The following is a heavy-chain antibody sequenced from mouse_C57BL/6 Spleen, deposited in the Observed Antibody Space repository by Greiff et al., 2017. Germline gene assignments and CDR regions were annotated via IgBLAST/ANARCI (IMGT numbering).Heavy chain of an antibody. CDR2: IDPSDSYT. J-gene: IGHJ2*01. CDR1: GYTFTSYW. Sequence: QVQLKQSGAELVMPGASVKLSCKASGYTFTSYWMHWVKQRPGQGLEWIGEIDPSDSYTNYNQKFKGKSTLTVDKSSSTAYMQLSSLTSEDSAVYYCARSVTGTFFDYWGQGTTLTVSS. D-gene: IGHD4-1*01. V-gene: IGHV1-69*01. CDR3: ARSVTGTFFDY.